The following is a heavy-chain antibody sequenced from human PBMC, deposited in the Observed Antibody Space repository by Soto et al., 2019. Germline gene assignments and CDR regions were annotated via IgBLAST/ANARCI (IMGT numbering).Heavy chain of an antibody. CDR2: ISDRGDTT. J-gene: IGHJ4*02. V-gene: IGHV3-23*01. Sequence: PGGSLRLSXAASGFTISSNAMYWVRQAPGKGLEWVSGISDRGDTTHYADSVKGRFTISRDTSKNTLYLQLNTLRADDTAVYYCAKDKPGTTSFDYWGQGTLVTVSS. D-gene: IGHD1-1*01. CDR1: GFTISSNA. CDR3: AKDKPGTTSFDY.